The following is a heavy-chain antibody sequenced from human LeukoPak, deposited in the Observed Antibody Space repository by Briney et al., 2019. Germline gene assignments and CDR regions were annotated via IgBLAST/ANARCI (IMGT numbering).Heavy chain of an antibody. CDR1: GFTFSSYW. CDR2: IKQDGSGK. J-gene: IGHJ4*02. Sequence: GGSLRLSCAASGFTFSSYWISWVRQAPGKGLEWVANIKQDGSGKYYVDSVKGRFTISRDNAKNSLYLQMNSLRAEDTAVYYCARDRRYFTYWGQGTLVTVSS. CDR3: ARDRRYFTY. D-gene: IGHD3-9*01. V-gene: IGHV3-7*01.